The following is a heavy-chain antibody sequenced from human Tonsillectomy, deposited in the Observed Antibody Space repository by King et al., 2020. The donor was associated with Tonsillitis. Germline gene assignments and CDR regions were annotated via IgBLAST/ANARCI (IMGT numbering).Heavy chain of an antibody. CDR2: IKTKGDGGTT. D-gene: IGHD1-26*01. CDR3: TTSGSYPQSRDY. J-gene: IGHJ4*02. V-gene: IGHV3-15*01. CDR1: GFTFSDAW. Sequence: EVQLVESGGGLVKPGGSLRLSCAASGFTFSDAWMTWVRQAPGKGLEWVGLIKTKGDGGTTEYAAPVKGRFTISRDDSKNTLYLQMNSLKTEDTAVYYCTTSGSYPQSRDYWGQGTLVAISS.